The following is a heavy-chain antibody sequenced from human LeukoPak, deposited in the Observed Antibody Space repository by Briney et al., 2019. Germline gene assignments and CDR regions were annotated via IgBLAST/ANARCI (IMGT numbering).Heavy chain of an antibody. Sequence: GSVKVSCKASGYTFIGYYIYWVRQAPGQGLEWMGWINPNSGGTNYAQKFQGRVTMTRDTAISTAYMELSRLRSDDTAVYYCARYIAVAGTERFDYWGQGTLVTVSS. J-gene: IGHJ4*02. CDR2: INPNSGGT. V-gene: IGHV1-2*02. CDR1: GYTFIGYY. CDR3: ARYIAVAGTERFDY. D-gene: IGHD6-19*01.